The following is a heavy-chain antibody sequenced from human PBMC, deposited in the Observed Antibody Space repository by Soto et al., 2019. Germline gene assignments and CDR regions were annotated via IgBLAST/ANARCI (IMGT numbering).Heavy chain of an antibody. CDR1: GYTFTGYY. J-gene: IGHJ4*02. Sequence: ASVKVSCKASGYTFTGYYMHWVRQAPGQGLEWMGWINPNSGGTNYAQKFQGRVTMTRDTSINTAYMELSRLRSDDTAVYYCARDFITGTTRDYWGQGTLVTVSS. D-gene: IGHD1-7*01. V-gene: IGHV1-2*02. CDR2: INPNSGGT. CDR3: ARDFITGTTRDY.